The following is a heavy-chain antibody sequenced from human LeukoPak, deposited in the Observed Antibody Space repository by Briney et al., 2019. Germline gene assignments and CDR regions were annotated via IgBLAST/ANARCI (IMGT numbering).Heavy chain of an antibody. CDR2: INHSGST. J-gene: IGHJ6*03. Sequence: SETLSLTCAVYGGSFSGYYWSWIRQPPGKGLEWIGEINHSGSTNYNPSLKSRFTISVDTSNNQFSLKLSSVTAADTAVYYCARTTEGYCRSTSCYGFYYSYYMDVWGKGTTVTISS. V-gene: IGHV4-34*01. CDR1: GGSFSGYY. CDR3: ARTTEGYCRSTSCYGFYYSYYMDV. D-gene: IGHD2-2*01.